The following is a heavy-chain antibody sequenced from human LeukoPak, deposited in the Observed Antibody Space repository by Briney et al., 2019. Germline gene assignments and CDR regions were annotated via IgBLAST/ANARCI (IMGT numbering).Heavy chain of an antibody. Sequence: GESLKISCKGSGYSFDSVWIGWVRQMPGKGLEWMGTIYAGDADSRYSPSLQGQATISADKSNSTAYLQWSSLKASDTATYYCARARKYSYGPPLFDYWGQGTLVTVSS. CDR2: IYAGDADS. CDR1: GYSFDSVW. CDR3: ARARKYSYGPPLFDY. J-gene: IGHJ4*02. D-gene: IGHD2-15*01. V-gene: IGHV5-51*01.